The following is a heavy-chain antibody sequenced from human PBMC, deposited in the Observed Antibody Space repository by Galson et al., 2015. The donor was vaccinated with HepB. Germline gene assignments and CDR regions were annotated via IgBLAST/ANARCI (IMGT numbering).Heavy chain of an antibody. CDR1: GVAVSSDY. CDR2: IYSGGST. J-gene: IGHJ3*02. CDR3: ARERWEDDAFDI. V-gene: IGHV3-66*01. D-gene: IGHD1-26*01. Sequence: SLRLSCAACGVAVSSDYLSWVRQAPGKGLEWVSVIYSGGSTYYADSVKGRFTISRDNSKNTLYLQMNSLRAEDTAVYYCARERWEDDAFDIWGQGTMVTVSS.